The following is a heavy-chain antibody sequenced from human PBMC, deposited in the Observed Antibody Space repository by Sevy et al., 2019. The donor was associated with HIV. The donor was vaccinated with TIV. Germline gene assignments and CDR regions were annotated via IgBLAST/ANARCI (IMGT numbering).Heavy chain of an antibody. CDR3: ARGGDFNDRSAKRDFDY. CDR1: GFTFSNYG. CDR2: IWNDGSNK. J-gene: IGHJ4*02. V-gene: IGHV3-33*01. Sequence: GGSLRLSCAASGFTFSNYGMHWVRQAPGKGLEWGAVIWNDGSNKYYADSVKRRFTISRDNSKNTLYLQMNSLRVEDTAVYFCARGGDFNDRSAKRDFDYWGQGTLVTVSS. D-gene: IGHD3-22*01.